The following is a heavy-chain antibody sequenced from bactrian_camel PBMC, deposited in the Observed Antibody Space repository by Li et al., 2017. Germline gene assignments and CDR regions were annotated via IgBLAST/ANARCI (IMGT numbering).Heavy chain of an antibody. CDR3: AAGGGNGAFCYTGERSMDY. CDR2: IDSDGLA. V-gene: IGHV3S55*01. CDR1: ETIETFF. Sequence: HVQLVESGGGSVQAGGALKLSCVASETIETFFVGWFRQAPGKEREGVAVIDSDGLAKYADSVKGRFTISQDNAKNTLYLQMNSLKPEDTAMYYCAAGGGNGAFCYTGERSMDYWGQGTQVTVS. D-gene: IGHD2*01. J-gene: IGHJ4*01.